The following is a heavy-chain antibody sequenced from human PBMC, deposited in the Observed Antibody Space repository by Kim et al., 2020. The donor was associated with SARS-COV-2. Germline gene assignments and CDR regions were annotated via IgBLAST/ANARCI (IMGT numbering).Heavy chain of an antibody. D-gene: IGHD6-13*01. Sequence: SETLSLTCTVSGGSISSGGYYWSWIRQHPGKGLEWFGYIYYSGSTYYNPSLKSRVTISVDTSKNQFSLKLSSVTAADTAVYYCATSIAAAGPFDYWGQGTLVTVSS. V-gene: IGHV4-31*03. CDR1: GGSISSGGYY. CDR2: IYYSGST. CDR3: ATSIAAAGPFDY. J-gene: IGHJ4*02.